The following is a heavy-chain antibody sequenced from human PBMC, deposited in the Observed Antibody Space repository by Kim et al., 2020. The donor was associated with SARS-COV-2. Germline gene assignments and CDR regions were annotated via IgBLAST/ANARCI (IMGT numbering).Heavy chain of an antibody. V-gene: IGHV3-23*01. CDR2: ISGGGARP. Sequence: GGSLRLSCVASGFTFDNYAMSWVRQAPGKGLEWVSYISGGGARPLYADSVKGRFTISRDNSKNTLYLQMNSLRAEDTAVYFCAKCYHSLGNEAFNIWGQGTYVSVSS. CDR3: AKCYHSLGNEAFNI. CDR1: GFTFDNYA. J-gene: IGHJ3*02. D-gene: IGHD3-10*01.